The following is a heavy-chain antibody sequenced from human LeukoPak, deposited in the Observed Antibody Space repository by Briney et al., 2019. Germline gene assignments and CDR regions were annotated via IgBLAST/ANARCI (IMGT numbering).Heavy chain of an antibody. CDR1: GGSISSYY. Sequence: SETLSLTCTVSGGSISSYYWSWIRQPAGKGLEWIGRIYTSGSTNYNPSLKSRVTMSVDTSKNQFSLKLSSVTAADTAVYYCARDLGYCSSTSCYTLDYWGQGTLVTVSS. J-gene: IGHJ4*02. CDR2: IYTSGST. CDR3: ARDLGYCSSTSCYTLDY. V-gene: IGHV4-4*07. D-gene: IGHD2-2*02.